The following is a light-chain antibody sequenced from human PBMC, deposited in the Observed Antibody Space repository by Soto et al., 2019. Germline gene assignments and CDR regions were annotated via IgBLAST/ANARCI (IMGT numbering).Light chain of an antibody. J-gene: IGLJ2*01. CDR1: SSNIGSNT. V-gene: IGLV1-44*01. CDR2: SNN. Sequence: QSVLTQPPSASGTPGQRVTISCSGSSSNIGSNTVNWYQQLPGTAPKLLISSNNQRPSGVPDRFSGSKSGTSASLAISGVQSEDEADYYCAAWDDSLNGVVFGGGTKLTVL. CDR3: AAWDDSLNGVV.